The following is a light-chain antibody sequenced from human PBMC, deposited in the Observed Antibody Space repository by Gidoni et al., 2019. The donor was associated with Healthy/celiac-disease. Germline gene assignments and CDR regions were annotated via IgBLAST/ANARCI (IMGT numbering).Light chain of an antibody. CDR2: DAS. CDR1: QSVSSY. J-gene: IGKJ3*01. Sequence: EIVLPHSPATLSLSPGERATLSCRASQSVSSYLAWSQQKPGQAPRLLIYDASNRATGIPARFSGSGSGTDFTLTISSLEPEDFAVYYCQQRSNWLFXPXTKVDIK. V-gene: IGKV3-11*01. CDR3: QQRSNWL.